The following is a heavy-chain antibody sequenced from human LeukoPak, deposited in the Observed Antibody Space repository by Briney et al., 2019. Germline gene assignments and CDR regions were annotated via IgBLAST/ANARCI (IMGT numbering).Heavy chain of an antibody. CDR2: INPSGGST. CDR1: GYTFTSYY. J-gene: IGHJ5*02. V-gene: IGHV1-46*01. D-gene: IGHD6-13*01. CDR3: ARDLRVGYSSSWSRFDP. Sequence: ASVKVSCKASGYTFTSYYMHWVRQAPGQGLEWMGIINPSGGSTSYAQKFQGRVTMARDTSTSTVYMELSSLRSEDTAVYYCARDLRVGYSSSWSRFDPWGQGTLVTVSS.